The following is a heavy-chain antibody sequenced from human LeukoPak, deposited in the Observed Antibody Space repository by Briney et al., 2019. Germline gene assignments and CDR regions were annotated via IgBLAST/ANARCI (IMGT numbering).Heavy chain of an antibody. CDR3: ARERHVVPAGQYDYYYMDV. Sequence: KPSETLSLTCTVSGGSISSYYWSWIRQPPGKGLEWIGYIYYSGSTNYNPSLKSRVTISVDTSKNQFSLKLSSVTAADTAVYYCARERHVVPAGQYDYYYMDVWGRGPTVTVSS. J-gene: IGHJ6*03. D-gene: IGHD2-2*01. CDR2: IYYSGST. CDR1: GGSISSYY. V-gene: IGHV4-59*01.